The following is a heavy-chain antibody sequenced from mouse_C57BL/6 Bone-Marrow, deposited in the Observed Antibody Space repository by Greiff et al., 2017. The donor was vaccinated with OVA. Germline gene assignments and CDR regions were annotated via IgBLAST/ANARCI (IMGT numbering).Heavy chain of an antibody. CDR2: INPSTGGT. J-gene: IGHJ2*01. CDR3: ARWEYGNYFDY. D-gene: IGHD2-1*01. V-gene: IGHV1-42*01. CDR1: GYSFTGYY. Sequence: VQLKESGPELVKPGASVKISCKASGYSFTGYYMNWVKQSPEKSLEWIGEINPSTGGTTYNQKFKAKATLTVDKSSSTAYMQLKSLTSEDSAVYYCARWEYGNYFDYWGQGTTLTVSS.